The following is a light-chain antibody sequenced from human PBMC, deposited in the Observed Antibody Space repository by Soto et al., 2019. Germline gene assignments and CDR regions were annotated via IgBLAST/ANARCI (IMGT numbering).Light chain of an antibody. V-gene: IGKV3-11*01. CDR3: QQRSRT. J-gene: IGKJ1*01. CDR1: QSVSSY. Sequence: EIVLTQSPATLSLSPGERATLSCRASQSVSSYLAWYQQKPGQAPRLLIYDASNRATGIPARFSGSGSGTDFTLTISSLEPEHFAVYYCQQRSRTFGQGTKVEIK. CDR2: DAS.